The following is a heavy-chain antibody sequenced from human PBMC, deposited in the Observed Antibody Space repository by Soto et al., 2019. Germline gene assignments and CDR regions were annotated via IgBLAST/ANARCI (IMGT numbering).Heavy chain of an antibody. J-gene: IGHJ6*02. D-gene: IGHD5-18*01. Sequence: QVQLVESGGGVVQPGRSLRLSCAASGFTFSTYGMHWVRQAPGKGLEWVAVISYDGSNKYYADSVKGRFTISRDNSKNTLYLQMNSLRAEDTAIYYCATVPGYTYGNDYFYYGLDVWGQGTTVTVSS. V-gene: IGHV3-30*03. CDR1: GFTFSTYG. CDR3: ATVPGYTYGNDYFYYGLDV. CDR2: ISYDGSNK.